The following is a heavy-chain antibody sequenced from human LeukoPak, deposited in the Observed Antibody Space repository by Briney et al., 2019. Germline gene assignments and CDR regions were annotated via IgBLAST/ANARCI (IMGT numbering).Heavy chain of an antibody. D-gene: IGHD6-13*01. V-gene: IGHV4-61*01. CDR3: ARVRQLILDY. Sequence: SETLSLTCTVSGDSVSSGSYYWSWIRQPPGKGLEWIGYIYYSGSTNYNPSLKIRVTISVDTSKNQFSLKLSSVTAADTAVYYCARVRQLILDYWGQGTLVTVSS. CDR1: GDSVSSGSYY. J-gene: IGHJ4*02. CDR2: IYYSGST.